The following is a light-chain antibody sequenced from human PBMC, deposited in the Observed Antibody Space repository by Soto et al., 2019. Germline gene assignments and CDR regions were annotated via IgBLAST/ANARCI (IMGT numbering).Light chain of an antibody. CDR1: QRIDRF. CDR2: DAS. J-gene: IGKJ2*01. Sequence: DIHITQSPSPLSAPLGDRVTITCRASQRIDRFLAWYQQRPGEAPQLLIYDASRRPTGVPSRFSASGSETEFTLTVSNLQPDDSATYFCQHYFSVPHTFGPGTRLEIK. CDR3: QHYFSVPHT. V-gene: IGKV1-5*01.